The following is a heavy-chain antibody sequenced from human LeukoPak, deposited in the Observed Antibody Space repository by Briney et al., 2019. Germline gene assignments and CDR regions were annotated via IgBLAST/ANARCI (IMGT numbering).Heavy chain of an antibody. CDR3: ARGGPEWPLDY. CDR2: IWYDGSNT. Sequence: GGSLRLSCVASGFTFSSYGMHWVRQAPGKGLECVAVIWYDGSNTYYADSVKGRFTISRDNSKNTLYLQMNSLRAEDTAVYYCARGGPEWPLDYWGQGTLVTVSS. CDR1: GFTFSSYG. D-gene: IGHD3-3*01. J-gene: IGHJ4*02. V-gene: IGHV3-33*08.